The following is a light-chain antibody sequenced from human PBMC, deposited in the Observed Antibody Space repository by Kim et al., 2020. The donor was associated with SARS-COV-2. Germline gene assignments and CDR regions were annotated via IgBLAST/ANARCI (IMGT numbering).Light chain of an antibody. Sequence: VTTREKVTITCRASQSIGRSLHWYQQKPDQSPKLLIKFASQSVSGVPSRFSGSGFGTDFTLTINSLEAEDAATYYCHQSGTLPLTFGGGTKVDIK. CDR3: HQSGTLPLT. CDR1: QSIGRS. J-gene: IGKJ4*01. V-gene: IGKV6-21*01. CDR2: FAS.